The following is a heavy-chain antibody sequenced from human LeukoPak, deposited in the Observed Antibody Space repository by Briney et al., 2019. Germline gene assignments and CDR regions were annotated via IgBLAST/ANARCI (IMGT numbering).Heavy chain of an antibody. CDR1: GFSFTMYG. J-gene: IGHJ4*02. CDR3: AKDQIGWAPGYVSGPLDQ. Sequence: SGGSLRLSCAASGFSFTMYGIHWVRQAPGKGLEWVAVISTDGNNEYYANSVKGRFTISRDNSKNTMYLQMTSLRTEDTAVYYCAKDQIGWAPGYVSGPLDQWGQGTLVTVSS. D-gene: IGHD6-19*01. CDR2: ISTDGNNE. V-gene: IGHV3-30*18.